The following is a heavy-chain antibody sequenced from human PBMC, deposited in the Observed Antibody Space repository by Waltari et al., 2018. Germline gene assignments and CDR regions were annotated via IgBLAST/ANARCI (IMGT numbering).Heavy chain of an antibody. D-gene: IGHD2-2*02. J-gene: IGHJ4*02. CDR3: VSVHLRYRVGPGDF. CDR1: GVTFSSHA. CDR2: ISNDGKTT. Sequence: QVQLVESGGGVVQPGRSLTLSCLASGVTFSSHALNWVPQAPGKGLQCLAFISNDGKTTYYTDSVNGRVTISRDNMQNKVILQLDGLRPEDTGVYYCVSVHLRYRVGPGDFWGQGTLVTVSS. V-gene: IGHV3-30*10.